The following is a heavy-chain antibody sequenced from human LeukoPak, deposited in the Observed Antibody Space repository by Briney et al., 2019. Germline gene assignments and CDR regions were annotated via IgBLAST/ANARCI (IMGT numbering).Heavy chain of an antibody. CDR3: ARVNSFTMIVVVITAYFDY. V-gene: IGHV3-7*01. D-gene: IGHD3-22*01. CDR1: GFTFSSYW. CDR2: IKQDGSEE. J-gene: IGHJ4*02. Sequence: GGSLRLSCAASGFTFSSYWMSWVRQAPGKGLEWVANIKQDGSEEYYVDSVKGRFTISRDNAKNSLYLQMNSLRAEDTAVYYCARVNSFTMIVVVITAYFDYWGQGTLVTVSS.